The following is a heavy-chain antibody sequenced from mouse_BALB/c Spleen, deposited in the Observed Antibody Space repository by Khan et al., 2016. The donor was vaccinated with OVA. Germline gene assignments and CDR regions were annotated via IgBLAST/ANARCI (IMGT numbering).Heavy chain of an antibody. V-gene: IGHV1-7*01. D-gene: IGHD2-12*01. CDR1: GYTFTTYW. J-gene: IGHJ3*01. CDR3: TRRGLYVICAY. Sequence: QIQLVQSGAELAKPGASVKMSCKASGYTFTTYWMHWVKQRHGQGLEWIGHINPCTSYIEYNQKFKDKATLTADKSSSTAYMQLSSLTSEDSAIXYSTRRGLYVICAYWGQGTLVTVST. CDR2: INPCTSYI.